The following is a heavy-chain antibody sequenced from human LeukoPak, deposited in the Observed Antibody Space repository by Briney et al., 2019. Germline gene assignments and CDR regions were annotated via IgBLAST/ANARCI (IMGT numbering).Heavy chain of an antibody. D-gene: IGHD6-19*01. CDR1: GSPFTTYW. V-gene: IGHV5-51*01. Sequence: NPGESLQISCEASGSPFTTYWIGWARQMPGKGLEWMGIIYGGDFDTRYSPSFQGQVTISADKSISTAYLQWSSLEASDTAMYYCARVGSSGWSPRIHFDYWGQGTQVTVS. CDR2: IYGGDFDT. CDR3: ARVGSSGWSPRIHFDY. J-gene: IGHJ4*02.